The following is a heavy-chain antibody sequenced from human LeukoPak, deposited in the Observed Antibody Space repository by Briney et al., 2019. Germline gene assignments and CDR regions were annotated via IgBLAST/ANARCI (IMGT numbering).Heavy chain of an antibody. V-gene: IGHV3-23*01. CDR1: GCTFSSYA. J-gene: IGHJ4*02. CDR2: ISGSGGST. D-gene: IGHD6-13*01. CDR3: AKDGSSSWTNYFDY. Sequence: GGSLRLSCAASGCTFSSYAMSWVRQAPGKGLELVSAISGSGGSTYYADSVKGRFTISRDNSKNTLYLQMNSLRAEDTAVYYCAKDGSSSWTNYFDYWGQGTLVTVSS.